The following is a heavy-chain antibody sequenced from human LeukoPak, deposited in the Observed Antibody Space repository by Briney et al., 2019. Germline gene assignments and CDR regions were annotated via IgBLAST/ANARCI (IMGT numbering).Heavy chain of an antibody. D-gene: IGHD2-8*01. Sequence: SETLSLTCTVSDDSISSSNYYWGWIRQPPGKGLEWIGYIYYSGSTNYNPSLKSRVTISVDTSKNQFSLKLSSVTAADTAVYYCARGKYEFEYWGQGTLVTVSS. CDR1: DDSISSSNYY. CDR3: ARGKYEFEY. V-gene: IGHV4-61*05. CDR2: IYYSGST. J-gene: IGHJ4*02.